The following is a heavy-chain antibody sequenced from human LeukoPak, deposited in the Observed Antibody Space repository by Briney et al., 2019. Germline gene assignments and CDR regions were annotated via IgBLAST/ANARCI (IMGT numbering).Heavy chain of an antibody. Sequence: GGSLRLSCAASGFTFSSYEMNWVRQAPGKGLEWVSCISSSGSTIYYADSVKGRFTISRDNAKNSLYLQMNSLRAEDTAVYYCARSGEPDIVVVPAAPNWGSFDYWGQGTLVTVSS. V-gene: IGHV3-48*03. D-gene: IGHD2-2*01. CDR3: ARSGEPDIVVVPAAPNWGSFDY. CDR1: GFTFSSYE. CDR2: ISSSGSTI. J-gene: IGHJ4*02.